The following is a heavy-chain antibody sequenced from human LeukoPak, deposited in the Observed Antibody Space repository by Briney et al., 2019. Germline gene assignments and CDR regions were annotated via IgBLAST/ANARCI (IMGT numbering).Heavy chain of an antibody. CDR1: GGSISSSSYY. V-gene: IGHV4-39*01. J-gene: IGHJ4*02. Sequence: SETLSLTCTVSGGSISSSSYYWGWIRQPPGKGLEWIGSIYYSGSTYYNPSLKSRVTISVDTSKNQFSLKLSSVTAADTAVYYCARITYYYGSSGYERIDYWGQGTLVTVSS. CDR3: ARITYYYGSSGYERIDY. CDR2: IYYSGST. D-gene: IGHD3-22*01.